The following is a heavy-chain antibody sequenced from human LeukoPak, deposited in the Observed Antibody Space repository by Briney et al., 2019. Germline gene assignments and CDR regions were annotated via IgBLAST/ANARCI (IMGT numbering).Heavy chain of an antibody. V-gene: IGHV1-69*05. CDR1: GGTFSSYA. J-gene: IGHJ6*03. CDR2: IIPIFGTA. CDR3: ARGGFWNYFDYYYYYYMDV. Sequence: GASVKVSCKASGGTFSSYAISWVRQAPGQGLEWMGGIIPIFGTANYAQKFQGRVAITTDESTSTAYMELSSLRSEDTAVYYCARGGFWNYFDYYYYYYMDVWGKGTTVTVSS. D-gene: IGHD1-7*01.